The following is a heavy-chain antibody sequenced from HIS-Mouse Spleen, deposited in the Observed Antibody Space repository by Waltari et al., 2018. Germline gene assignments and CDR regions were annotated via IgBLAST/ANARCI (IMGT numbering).Heavy chain of an antibody. D-gene: IGHD6-13*01. CDR2: INHSGST. Sequence: QVQLQQWGAGLLKPSETLSLTCAVYGGSFSGYYWSWIRQPPGKGREWMGEINHSGSTTHNPSLKSRVTISGDTSKNQFSLKLSSVTAADTAVYYCARGEAEIAAAAYYYYCGMDVWGQGATVTVSS. J-gene: IGHJ6*02. CDR3: ARGEAEIAAAAYYYYCGMDV. V-gene: IGHV4-34*01. CDR1: GGSFSGYY.